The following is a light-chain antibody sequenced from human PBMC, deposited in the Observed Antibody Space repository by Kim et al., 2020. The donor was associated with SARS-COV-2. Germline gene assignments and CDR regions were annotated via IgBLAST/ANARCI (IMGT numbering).Light chain of an antibody. CDR2: GAS. CDR3: QQYQDSPRT. Sequence: EIVMTQSPATLSVSPGDRATLSCRTSQSINTNVAWFQHKPGQAPRLLIYGASTRTTGIPARFSGSGSGTEFTLTITSLQSEDLAVYFCQQYQDSPRTFGQGTKVDIK. V-gene: IGKV3-15*01. J-gene: IGKJ1*01. CDR1: QSINTN.